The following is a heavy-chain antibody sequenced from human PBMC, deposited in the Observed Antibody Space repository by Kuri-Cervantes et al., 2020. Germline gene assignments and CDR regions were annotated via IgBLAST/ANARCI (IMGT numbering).Heavy chain of an antibody. CDR3: TRGVASPNWFDP. CDR1: GGSISSGSYY. CDR2: SYYSGST. J-gene: IGHJ5*02. V-gene: IGHV4-61*10. Sequence: GSLRLSCTVSGGSISSGSYYWSWIRQPAGKGLEWIGYSYYSGSTNYNPSLKSLVTISVNTSKNQFSLKLSSVSAADTAVYYCTRGVASPNWFDPWGQGTLVTISS. D-gene: IGHD3-10*01.